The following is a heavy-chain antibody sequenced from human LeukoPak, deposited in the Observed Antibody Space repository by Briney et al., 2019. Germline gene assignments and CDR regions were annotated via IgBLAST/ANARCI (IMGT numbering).Heavy chain of an antibody. CDR2: IYYSGST. CDR3: ARQGGITMVWFDP. Sequence: PSETLSLTCTVSGGSISSGGYYWSWIRQHPGKGLEWIGYIYYSGSTNYNPSLKSRVTISVDTSKNQFSLKLSSVTAADTAVYYCARQGGITMVWFDPWGQGTLVTVSS. D-gene: IGHD3-10*01. V-gene: IGHV4-61*08. J-gene: IGHJ5*02. CDR1: GGSISSGGYY.